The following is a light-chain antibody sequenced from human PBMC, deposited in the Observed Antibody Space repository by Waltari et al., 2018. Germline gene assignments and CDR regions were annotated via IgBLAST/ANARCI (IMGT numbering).Light chain of an antibody. Sequence: SYVVTQSPSVSVAPGETARITWGGDKIGSKSVHWYQQRPGQAPVLVISYDSDRPSGIPERFSGSNSGNTATLTISWVEADDEADYYCLVWHSTTDHHGVFGGGTKLTVL. V-gene: IGLV3-21*04. CDR2: YDS. CDR3: LVWHSTTDHHGV. J-gene: IGLJ2*01. CDR1: KIGSKS.